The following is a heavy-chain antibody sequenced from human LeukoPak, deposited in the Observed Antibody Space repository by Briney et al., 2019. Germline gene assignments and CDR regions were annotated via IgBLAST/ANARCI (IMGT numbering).Heavy chain of an antibody. Sequence: ASVKVSCKASGCTFTSYGISWVRQAPGQGLEWMGWISAYNGNTNYAQKLQGRVTMTTDTSTSTAYMELRSLRSDDTAVYYCARDSGLLLWFGELLYNFDYWGQGTLVTVSS. J-gene: IGHJ4*02. D-gene: IGHD3-10*01. CDR2: ISAYNGNT. V-gene: IGHV1-18*01. CDR3: ARDSGLLLWFGELLYNFDY. CDR1: GCTFTSYG.